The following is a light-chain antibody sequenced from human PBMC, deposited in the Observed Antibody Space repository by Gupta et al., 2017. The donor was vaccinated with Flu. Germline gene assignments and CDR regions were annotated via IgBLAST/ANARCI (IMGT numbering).Light chain of an antibody. Sequence: EVMMTQFPATLSVSPGESATLSCRASQDITNKLAWYQQKPGQAPSLLIYGASTRATGVPDKFSGSGSGTEFTLTINSLQSGDFAVYYCQQYSSWPSNFGQGTKVDIK. CDR2: GAS. V-gene: IGKV3-15*01. CDR1: QDITNK. J-gene: IGKJ2*01. CDR3: QQYSSWPSN.